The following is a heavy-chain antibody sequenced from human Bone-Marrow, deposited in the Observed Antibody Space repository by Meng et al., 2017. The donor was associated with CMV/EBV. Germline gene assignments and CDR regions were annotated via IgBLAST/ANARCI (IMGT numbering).Heavy chain of an antibody. CDR3: ARDGVVIPLDY. CDR2: IKQDGSEK. D-gene: IGHD4-23*01. CDR1: GFTFSSYW. Sequence: GGSLRLSCAAAGFTFSSYWMSWVCQAPGKGLEWVANIKQDGSEKYYVDSVKGRFTISRDNAKNSLYLQMNSLKAEDTAVYYCARDGVVIPLDYWGQGTLVTVSS. V-gene: IGHV3-7*01. J-gene: IGHJ4*02.